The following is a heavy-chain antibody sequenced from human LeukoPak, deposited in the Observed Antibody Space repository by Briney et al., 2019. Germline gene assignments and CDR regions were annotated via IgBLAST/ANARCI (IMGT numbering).Heavy chain of an antibody. D-gene: IGHD3-16*01. V-gene: IGHV1-2*02. Sequence: ASVKVSGKTSGYTFTGYHMHWVRQAPGQGLECMGWINPNSGDTNYAQKFQGRVTMTRDTSISTAYMELSRLRSDDTAVYYCARRLFMFGGVITRDHDAFDIWGQGTMVTVSS. J-gene: IGHJ3*02. CDR2: INPNSGDT. CDR3: ARRLFMFGGVITRDHDAFDI. CDR1: GYTFTGYH.